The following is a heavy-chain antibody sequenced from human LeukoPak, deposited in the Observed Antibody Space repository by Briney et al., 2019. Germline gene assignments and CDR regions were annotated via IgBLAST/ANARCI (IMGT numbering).Heavy chain of an antibody. Sequence: HPGGSLRLSCAASGFAFSNYAMSWVRQAPGKGLEWVSSLISSGTTTYYADSVKGRFTISRDNSKNTVHLQMDSLRAEDSAVYYCAKNAGYSYGLYYFDYWGQGTLVTVSS. CDR3: AKNAGYSYGLYYFDY. J-gene: IGHJ4*02. D-gene: IGHD5-18*01. V-gene: IGHV3-23*01. CDR1: GFAFSNYA. CDR2: LISSGTTT.